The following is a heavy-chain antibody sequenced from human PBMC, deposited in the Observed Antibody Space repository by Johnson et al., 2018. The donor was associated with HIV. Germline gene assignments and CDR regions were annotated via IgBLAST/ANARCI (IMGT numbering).Heavy chain of an antibody. J-gene: IGHJ3*02. D-gene: IGHD6-13*01. CDR3: AKQYSSSWYGNAFDI. Sequence: QLVESGGGLVQPGGSLRLSCAASGFTFSSYWMSWVRQAPGKGLEWVSGISWNSGSIGYADSVKGRFTISRDNAKNSLYLQMNSLRAEDTALYYCAKQYSSSWYGNAFDIWGQGTMVTVSS. CDR1: GFTFSSYW. V-gene: IGHV3-9*01. CDR2: ISWNSGSI.